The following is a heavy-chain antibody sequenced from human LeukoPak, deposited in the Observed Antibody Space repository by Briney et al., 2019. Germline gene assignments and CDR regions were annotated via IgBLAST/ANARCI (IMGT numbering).Heavy chain of an antibody. D-gene: IGHD2-2*01. Sequence: GGSLRLSCAASGFIFTDYGMHWVRQAPGKGLEWLTFIRYDGSDKYYADSVKGRFTISRDNSKNTLYLQMNSLRAEDTAVYYCARDRTSLGYFDYWGQGTLVTVSS. J-gene: IGHJ4*02. CDR1: GFIFTDYG. V-gene: IGHV3-30*02. CDR3: ARDRTSLGYFDY. CDR2: IRYDGSDK.